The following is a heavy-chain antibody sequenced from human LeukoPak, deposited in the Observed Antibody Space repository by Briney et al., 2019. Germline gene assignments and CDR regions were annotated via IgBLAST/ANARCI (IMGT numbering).Heavy chain of an antibody. J-gene: IGHJ4*02. CDR3: ATSGRTSVTPLDY. CDR2: IKTNTDGGTA. Sequence: GGSLRISCAASGFTFYNAWMNWVRQAPGKGLEWVGRIKTNTDGGTADYAAPVKGRFTISRDDSKKTLYLQMNSLETEDSAVYYCATSGRTSVTPLDYWGQGTLVTVSS. CDR1: GFTFYNAW. V-gene: IGHV3-15*01. D-gene: IGHD4-17*01.